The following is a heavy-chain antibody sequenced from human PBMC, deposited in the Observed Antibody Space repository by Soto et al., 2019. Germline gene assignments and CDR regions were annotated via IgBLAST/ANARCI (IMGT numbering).Heavy chain of an antibody. CDR1: GFTFSSYA. CDR2: ISYDGSNK. CDR3: ARSDFPY. J-gene: IGHJ4*02. V-gene: IGHV3-30-3*01. D-gene: IGHD3-3*01. Sequence: PGGSLRLCCAASGFTFSSYAMHWVRQAPGKGLEWVAVISYDGSNKYYADSVEGRFTISRDNSKNTLYLQMNSLRAEDTAVYYCARSDFPYWGQGTLVTVSS.